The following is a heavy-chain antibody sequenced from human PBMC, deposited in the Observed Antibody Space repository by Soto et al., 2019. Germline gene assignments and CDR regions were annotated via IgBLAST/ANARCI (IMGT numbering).Heavy chain of an antibody. J-gene: IGHJ4*02. CDR3: ARSAGVVDGDDY. D-gene: IGHD3-10*01. V-gene: IGHV1-18*01. CDR1: GYTFINYG. CDR2: INSYNGNT. Sequence: QVQLVQSGAEVKKPGASVKVSCKASGYTFINYGISWVRQAPGQGLEWMGWINSYNGNTNYAQKRQGRVTRTTDTSTNPAYMELRSLTADDTAVYYCARSAGVVDGDDYWGQGTLVTVSS.